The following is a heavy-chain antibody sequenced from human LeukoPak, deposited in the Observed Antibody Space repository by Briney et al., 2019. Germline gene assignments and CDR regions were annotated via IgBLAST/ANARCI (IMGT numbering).Heavy chain of an antibody. CDR3: ARGRRSDLVAKAPTTVTTFDY. CDR1: GGSFSGYY. CDR2: INHSGST. J-gene: IGHJ4*02. D-gene: IGHD4-17*01. Sequence: PSETLSLTCAVSGGSFSGYYWSWIRQPPGKGLEWIGEINHSGSTNCNPSLKSRVTISVDTSKNQFSLKLSSVTAADTAVYYCARGRRSDLVAKAPTTVTTFDYWGQGTLVTVSS. V-gene: IGHV4-34*01.